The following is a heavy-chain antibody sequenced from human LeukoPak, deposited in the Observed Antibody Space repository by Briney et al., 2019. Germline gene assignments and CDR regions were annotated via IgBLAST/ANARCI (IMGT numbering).Heavy chain of an antibody. CDR2: IIPIFGTA. J-gene: IGHJ5*02. V-gene: IGHV1-69*13. D-gene: IGHD3-3*01. Sequence: ASVKVSCKASGGTFSSYAISWVRQAPGQGLEWMGGIIPIFGTANYAQKFQGRVTITADESTSTAYMELSSLRSEDTAVYYCAGVRHYDLNWFDPWGQGTLVTVSS. CDR1: GGTFSSYA. CDR3: AGVRHYDLNWFDP.